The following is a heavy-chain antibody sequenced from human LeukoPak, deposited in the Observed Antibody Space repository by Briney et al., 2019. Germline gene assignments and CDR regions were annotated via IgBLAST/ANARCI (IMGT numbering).Heavy chain of an antibody. CDR2: IKQDGSEK. J-gene: IGHJ4*02. Sequence: GGSLRLSCAASGFTFSDYYMSWFRQAPGKGLEWVANIKQDGSEKYYVDSVKGRFTISRDNAKNSLYLQMNSLRAEDTAVYYCAKDFLLSGYSSGWYDYWGQGTLVTVSS. CDR1: GFTFSDYY. D-gene: IGHD6-19*01. CDR3: AKDFLLSGYSSGWYDY. V-gene: IGHV3-7*03.